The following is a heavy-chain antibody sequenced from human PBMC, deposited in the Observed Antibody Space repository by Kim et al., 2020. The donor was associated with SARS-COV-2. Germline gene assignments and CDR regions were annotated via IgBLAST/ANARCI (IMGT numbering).Heavy chain of an antibody. CDR1: GFNFGSYA. CDR3: AKDPFAVGGGY. CDR2: ISGSGGRGRT. D-gene: IGHD3-16*01. V-gene: IGHV3-23*01. J-gene: IGHJ4*02. Sequence: GGSLRLSCAASGFNFGSYAMSWVRQAPGKGLEWVSAISGSGGRGRTYYADSVKGRFAISRDNSKSTVSLQMNSLSAEDTAVYYCAKDPFAVGGGYWGQGTLVTVSS.